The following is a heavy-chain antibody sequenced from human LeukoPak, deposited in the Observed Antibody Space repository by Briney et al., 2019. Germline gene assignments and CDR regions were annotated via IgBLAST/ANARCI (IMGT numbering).Heavy chain of an antibody. CDR3: ARRVTMVRDFDY. CDR1: GGSISSYY. D-gene: IGHD3-10*01. Sequence: SETLSLTCTVSGGSISSYYWSWIRQPPGKGLEWIGYIYYSGSTNYNPSLKSRVTISVDTSKNQFSLKLSSVTAADTAVYYCARRVTMVRDFDYWGQGTLVTVSS. J-gene: IGHJ4*02. CDR2: IYYSGST. V-gene: IGHV4-59*12.